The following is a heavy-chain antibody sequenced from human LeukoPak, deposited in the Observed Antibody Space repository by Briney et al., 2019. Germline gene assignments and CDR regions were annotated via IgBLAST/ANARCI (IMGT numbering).Heavy chain of an antibody. CDR2: ISGSGGST. V-gene: IGHV3-23*01. D-gene: IGHD3-3*01. J-gene: IGHJ4*02. CDR3: AAKYYDFWSGYHPPGY. CDR1: GFTFSSYA. Sequence: GSLRLSCAASGFTFSSYAMSWVRQAPGKGLEWVSAISGSGGSTYYADSVKGRFTISRDNSKNTLYLQMNSLRAEDTAVYYCAAKYYDFWSGYHPPGYWGQGTLVTVSS.